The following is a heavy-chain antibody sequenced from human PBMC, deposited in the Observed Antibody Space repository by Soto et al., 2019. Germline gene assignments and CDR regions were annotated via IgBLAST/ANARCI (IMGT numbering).Heavy chain of an antibody. D-gene: IGHD1-26*01. CDR2: TYYRSKWYN. CDR1: GDSVSSNSAA. Sequence: SQTLSLTCAISGDSVSSNSAAWNWIRQSPSRGLEWLGRTYYRSKWYNDYAVSVKSRITINPDTSKNQFSLKLSSVTAADTAVYYCARVSGSHRPSHIDYWGQGTLVTVSS. J-gene: IGHJ4*02. V-gene: IGHV6-1*01. CDR3: ARVSGSHRPSHIDY.